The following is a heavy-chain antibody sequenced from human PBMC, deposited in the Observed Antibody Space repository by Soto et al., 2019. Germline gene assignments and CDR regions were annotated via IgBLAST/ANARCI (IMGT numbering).Heavy chain of an antibody. J-gene: IGHJ4*02. Sequence: RASVKVSCKASGGTFSSYAISWVRQAPGQGLEWMGGINPIFGTANYAQKFQGRVTITADESTSTAYMELSSLRSEDTAVYYCAYDYYDSSGYSTSRFHFDYWGQGTLVTVSS. CDR2: INPIFGTA. CDR1: GGTFSSYA. V-gene: IGHV1-69*13. D-gene: IGHD3-22*01. CDR3: AYDYYDSSGYSTSRFHFDY.